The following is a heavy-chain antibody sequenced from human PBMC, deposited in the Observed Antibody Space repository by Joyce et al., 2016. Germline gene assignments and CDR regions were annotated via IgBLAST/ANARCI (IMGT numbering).Heavy chain of an antibody. CDR2: ISGRDSST. Sequence: EVQLLESGGGLVQPGGSLRLSCAGSGFVFSSYAMTWVRQAPGKGLEWVAAISGRDSSTYYTDSVKGRFTISRDNSKNTLYLQMRSLKAEDTAVYYCAKVGSTWNFDLWGQGTLVTVSS. V-gene: IGHV3-23*01. D-gene: IGHD6-13*01. CDR1: GFVFSSYA. J-gene: IGHJ4*02. CDR3: AKVGSTWNFDL.